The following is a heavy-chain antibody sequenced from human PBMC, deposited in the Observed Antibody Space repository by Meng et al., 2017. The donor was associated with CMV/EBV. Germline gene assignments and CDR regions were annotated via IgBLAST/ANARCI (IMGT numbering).Heavy chain of an antibody. CDR1: GFNFNDYY. CDR3: ARDLKAVAGTPYYYDYAMDL. Sequence: GESLKISCVGSGFNFNDYYMSWIRQAPGKGLKWIAYISGTGIPIYYGDSMEGRFTISRDNARKSVFLEINNLRDEDTAVYYCARDLKAVAGTPYYYDYAMDLWGQGTTVTVSS. CDR2: ISGTGIPI. V-gene: IGHV3-11*04. D-gene: IGHD6-19*01. J-gene: IGHJ6*02.